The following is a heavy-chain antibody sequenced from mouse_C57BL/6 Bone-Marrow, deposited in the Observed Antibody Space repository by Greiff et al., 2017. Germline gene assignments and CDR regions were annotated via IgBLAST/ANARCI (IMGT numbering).Heavy chain of an antibody. V-gene: IGHV3-6*01. Sequence: EGSGPGLVKPSQSLSLTCSVTGYSITSGYYWNWIRQFPGNKLEWMGYISYDGSNNYNPSLKNRISITRDTSKNQFFLKLNSVTTEDTATYYCARGGDYDAGYFDYWGQGTTLTVSS. J-gene: IGHJ2*01. CDR3: ARGGDYDAGYFDY. D-gene: IGHD2-4*01. CDR2: ISYDGSN. CDR1: GYSITSGYY.